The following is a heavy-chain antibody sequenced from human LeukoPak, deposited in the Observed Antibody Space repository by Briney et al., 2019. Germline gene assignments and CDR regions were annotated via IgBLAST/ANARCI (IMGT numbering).Heavy chain of an antibody. CDR3: ARDSVSGSYYPTFDY. D-gene: IGHD1-26*01. J-gene: IGHJ4*02. Sequence: GGSLRLSCAASGFTFSSYSMNWVRQAPGKGLEWVSSISSSSSYIYYADSVKGRFTISRDNAKNSLYLQMNSLRAEDTAVYHCARDSVSGSYYPTFDYWGQGTLVTVSS. CDR1: GFTFSSYS. CDR2: ISSSSSYI. V-gene: IGHV3-21*01.